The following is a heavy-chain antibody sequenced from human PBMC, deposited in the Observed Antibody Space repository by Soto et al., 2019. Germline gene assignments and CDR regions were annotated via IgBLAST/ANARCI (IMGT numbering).Heavy chain of an antibody. V-gene: IGHV4-31*03. J-gene: IGHJ3*02. CDR2: IYYSGST. D-gene: IGHD3-3*01. CDR3: AREPYYDFWSGYIWQQVDAFDI. CDR1: GDSIDSGGYY. Sequence: SETLSLTCTVSGDSIDSGGYYWSWIRQHPGKGLEWIGYIYYSGSTYYNPSLKSRVTISVDTSKNQFSLKLSSVTAADTAVYYCAREPYYDFWSGYIWQQVDAFDIRGQGTMVTVS.